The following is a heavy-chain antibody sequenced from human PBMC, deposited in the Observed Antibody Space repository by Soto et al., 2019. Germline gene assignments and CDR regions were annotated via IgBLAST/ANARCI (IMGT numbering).Heavy chain of an antibody. J-gene: IGHJ4*02. CDR3: AKDAYTPIRTTAHDSGGLDH. V-gene: IGHV3-30*18. Sequence: QVQLVESGGGVVQPGRSLRLSCATSGFTFRFYDMHWVRQAPGKGLEWVAIISRDGNNKDYGDSVKGRFTISRDNSKNTLSLQMNSLRGEDTAVYYCAKDAYTPIRTTAHDSGGLDHWGRGTLVTVSS. CDR2: ISRDGNNK. CDR1: GFTFRFYD. D-gene: IGHD4-4*01.